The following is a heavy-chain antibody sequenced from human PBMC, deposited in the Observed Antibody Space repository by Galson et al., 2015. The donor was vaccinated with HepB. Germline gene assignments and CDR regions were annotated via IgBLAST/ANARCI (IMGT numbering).Heavy chain of an antibody. CDR3: ARDIAGGGFDI. Sequence: SLRLSCAASGFTFSGYAMHWVRQAPGKGLEWVSIISYDGSNKYYTDSVRGRFTLSRDNSKNTLYLQMNSLRAEDTAVYYCARDIAGGGFDIWGQGTMVTVSS. CDR2: ISYDGSNK. J-gene: IGHJ3*02. D-gene: IGHD6-13*01. V-gene: IGHV3-30-3*01. CDR1: GFTFSGYA.